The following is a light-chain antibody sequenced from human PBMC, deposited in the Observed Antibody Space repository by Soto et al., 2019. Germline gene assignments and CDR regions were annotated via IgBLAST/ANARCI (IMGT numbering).Light chain of an antibody. Sequence: ALTQPASVSGSRGQSIIISCVGRNTDVGQDKSVSWYQQGPGKAPKLLIFEVTNRPSGVSNRFSGSRSGNTASLTISGLQPDDEGDYFCVSYTDTDTLVFGTGTKVTVL. CDR1: NTDVGQDKS. V-gene: IGLV2-14*01. CDR2: EVT. J-gene: IGLJ1*01. CDR3: VSYTDTDTLV.